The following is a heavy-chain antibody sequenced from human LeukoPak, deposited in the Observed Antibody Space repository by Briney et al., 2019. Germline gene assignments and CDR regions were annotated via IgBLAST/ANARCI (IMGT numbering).Heavy chain of an antibody. CDR3: ARDGPVAGTWYFDY. D-gene: IGHD6-19*01. Sequence: PGRSLRLSCRASGFTFSSYEMNWVRQAPGKGLEWVSYISNSGTTIYQADSVKGRFTISRDNAKNLMYLQMNSLRAEDMAVYYCARDGPVAGTWYFDYWGQGTLVTVSS. V-gene: IGHV3-48*03. CDR2: ISNSGTTI. J-gene: IGHJ4*02. CDR1: GFTFSSYE.